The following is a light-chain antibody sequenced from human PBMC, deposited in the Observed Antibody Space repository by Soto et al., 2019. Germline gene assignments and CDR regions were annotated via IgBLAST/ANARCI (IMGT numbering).Light chain of an antibody. V-gene: IGKV3-20*01. Sequence: EIVLTQSPGTLSLSPGERATLSCRASQSISSTFLAWYQQKPGQAPRLLIFGVSNRATGISDRFSGSGSGTDFTLTISSLQPEDFATYYCQQSYSTPGTFGQGTKVDIK. CDR2: GVS. CDR1: QSISSTF. J-gene: IGKJ1*01. CDR3: QQSYSTPGT.